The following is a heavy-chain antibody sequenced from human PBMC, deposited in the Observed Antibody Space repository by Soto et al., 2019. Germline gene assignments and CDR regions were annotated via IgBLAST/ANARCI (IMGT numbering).Heavy chain of an antibody. J-gene: IGHJ6*03. D-gene: IGHD3-3*01. Sequence: GGSLRLSCAASGFTFDDYPMHWVRQAPGKGLEWVSGISWNSGSIGYADTVKGRFTISRDNAKNYLYMQMKSLRAEDTAFFYCAKDSIWSGYNYYYYMDVWGKGTTVTVSS. CDR1: GFTFDDYP. CDR2: ISWNSGSI. CDR3: AKDSIWSGYNYYYYMDV. V-gene: IGHV3-9*01.